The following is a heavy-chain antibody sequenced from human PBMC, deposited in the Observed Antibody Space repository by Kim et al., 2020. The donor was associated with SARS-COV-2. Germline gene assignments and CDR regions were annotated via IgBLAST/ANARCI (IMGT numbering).Heavy chain of an antibody. J-gene: IGHJ5*02. CDR1: GFTFSDYY. Sequence: GGSLRLSCAASGFTFSDYYMSWIRQAPGKGLEWVSYISSSGSTIYYADSVKGRFTISRDNAKNSLYLQMNSLRAEDTAVYYCARDGGYYYGSGSYYNYNWFDPWGQGTLVTVSS. CDR3: ARDGGYYYGSGSYYNYNWFDP. V-gene: IGHV3-11*01. CDR2: ISSSGSTI. D-gene: IGHD3-10*01.